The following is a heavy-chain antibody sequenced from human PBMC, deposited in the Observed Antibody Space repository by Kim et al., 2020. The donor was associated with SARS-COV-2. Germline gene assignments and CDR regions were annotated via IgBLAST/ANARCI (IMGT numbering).Heavy chain of an antibody. V-gene: IGHV1-69*13. J-gene: IGHJ6*02. CDR2: IIPILGTP. CDR3: ARGVDSSSWHYGMDV. CDR1: GGTFSTYP. D-gene: IGHD6-13*01. Sequence: SVKVSCKASGGTFSTYPISWVRQAPGQGLEWMGGIIPILGTPHYAQRFQGRVTITADESTTTVYMELSSLKSEDTAVYYCARGVDSSSWHYGMDVWGQGTTVTVSS.